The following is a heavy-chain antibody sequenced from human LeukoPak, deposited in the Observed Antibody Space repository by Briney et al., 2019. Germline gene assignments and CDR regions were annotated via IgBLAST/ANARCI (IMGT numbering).Heavy chain of an antibody. J-gene: IGHJ3*02. V-gene: IGHV3-23*01. CDR3: ANQLLWFGEFHDAFDI. D-gene: IGHD3-10*01. CDR1: GFTFSSYA. CDR2: ISGSGGST. Sequence: GGSLRLSCAASGFTFSSYAMSWVRQAPGKGLEWVSAISGSGGSTYYADSVEGRFTISRDNSKNTLYLQMNSLRAEDTAVYYCANQLLWFGEFHDAFDIWGQGTMVTVSS.